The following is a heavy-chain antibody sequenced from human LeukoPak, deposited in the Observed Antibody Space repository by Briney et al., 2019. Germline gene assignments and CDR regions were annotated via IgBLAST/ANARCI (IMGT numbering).Heavy chain of an antibody. D-gene: IGHD4-17*01. CDR2: INPDSGDT. CDR3: ARDPYGDNHLDY. J-gene: IGHJ4*02. CDR1: GYTFTYYY. Sequence: ASVKVSCKASGYTFTYYYIHWVRQAPGQGLEWMGWINPDSGDTKYVQKFQGRVTMTRDTSISTAYIDLSSLRSDDTAVYYCARDPYGDNHLDYWSQGTLVTVSS. V-gene: IGHV1-2*02.